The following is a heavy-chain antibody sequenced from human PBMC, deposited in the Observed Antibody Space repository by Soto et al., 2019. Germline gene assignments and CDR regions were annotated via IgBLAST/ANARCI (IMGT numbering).Heavy chain of an antibody. Sequence: LQLQESGPGLVKPSETLSLTCTVSGGSISNSSYYWGWIRQPPGKRLEWIGSLYYSGSAYYNPSRKSRLTISVETSKNQFSLRLISVTAADTAVYYCGRRTLVRGIIPYYFDSWGQGTLVTVSS. V-gene: IGHV4-39*01. D-gene: IGHD3-10*01. CDR1: GGSISNSSYY. CDR2: LYYSGSA. CDR3: GRRTLVRGIIPYYFDS. J-gene: IGHJ4*02.